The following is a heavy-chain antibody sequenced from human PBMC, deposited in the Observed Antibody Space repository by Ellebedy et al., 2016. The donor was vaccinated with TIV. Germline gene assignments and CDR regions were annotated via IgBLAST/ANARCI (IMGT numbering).Heavy chain of an antibody. D-gene: IGHD1-26*01. V-gene: IGHV1-2*02. CDR1: GYTFTGYY. CDR2: INPNSGGT. CDR3: ARGGRVGAGVDY. J-gene: IGHJ4*02. Sequence: AASVKVSCKASGYTFTGYYMHWVRQAPGQGLEWMGWINPNSGGTNYAQKLQGRVTMTTDTSTSTAYMELRSLRSDDTAVYYCARGGRVGAGVDYWGQGTLVTVSS.